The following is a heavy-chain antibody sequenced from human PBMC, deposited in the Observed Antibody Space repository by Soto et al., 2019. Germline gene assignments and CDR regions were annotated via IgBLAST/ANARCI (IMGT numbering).Heavy chain of an antibody. J-gene: IGHJ4*02. CDR3: ARDGSARLFYH. D-gene: IGHD6-6*01. CDR2: IYYSGST. V-gene: IGHV4-59*01. Sequence: SETLSLTCTVSGGSISSYYWSWIRQPPGKGLEWIGYIYYSGSTNYNPSLKSRVTISVDTSKNQFSLKLSSVTAADTAVYYCARDGSARLFYHWGQGTLVTVSS. CDR1: GGSISSYY.